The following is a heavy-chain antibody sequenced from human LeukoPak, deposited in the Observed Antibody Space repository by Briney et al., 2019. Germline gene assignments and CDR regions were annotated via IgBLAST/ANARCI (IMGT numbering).Heavy chain of an antibody. CDR3: ARDVGEFGFDP. J-gene: IGHJ5*02. V-gene: IGHV1-2*02. D-gene: IGHD3-16*01. CDR2: INPNSGGT. Sequence: ASVRVSFKASGYTFTVYYMHWVRQAPGQGVGWMGWINPNSGGTNYAQKFQGRVTMTRDTSISTAYMELSRLRSDDTAVYYCARDVGEFGFDPWGQGTLVTVSS. CDR1: GYTFTVYY.